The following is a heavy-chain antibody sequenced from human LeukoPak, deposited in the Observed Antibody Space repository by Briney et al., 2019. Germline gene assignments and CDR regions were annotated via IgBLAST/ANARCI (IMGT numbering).Heavy chain of an antibody. J-gene: IGHJ5*02. D-gene: IGHD6-13*01. CDR3: ARERYSSSWPKGWFDP. V-gene: IGHV4-59*01. CDR2: IYYSGST. CDR1: GFSISSYY. Sequence: SETLSLTGTVSGFSISSYYWGWLRHPPGKGLEGWGYIYYSGSTNYNPSLKSRVTISVDPSKNQFSLTLSSVHAADTAVYYCARERYSSSWPKGWFDPWGQGTLVTVSS.